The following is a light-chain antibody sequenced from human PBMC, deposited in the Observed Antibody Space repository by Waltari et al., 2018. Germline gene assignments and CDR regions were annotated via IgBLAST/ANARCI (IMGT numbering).Light chain of an antibody. Sequence: EVGLTQSPPPLPLSPGERATLSCRASQSVYNFLAWYQQKPGQAPRLLIYEASQRATGIPARFSGSGSGTDFTLTISNLEPEDVAVYYCQQRANWPPLTFGGGTKVEIK. CDR3: QQRANWPPLT. CDR1: QSVYNF. J-gene: IGKJ4*01. CDR2: EAS. V-gene: IGKV3-11*01.